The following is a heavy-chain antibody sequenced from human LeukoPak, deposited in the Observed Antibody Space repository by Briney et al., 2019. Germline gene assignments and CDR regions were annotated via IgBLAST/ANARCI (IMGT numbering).Heavy chain of an antibody. CDR3: ARVAPGISFYYYMDV. V-gene: IGHV3-21*01. D-gene: IGHD1-14*01. Sequence: GGSLRLSCAASGFTFRSCSMNWLRQAPGKGLEGVSSISSSSTYIYYAESVKGRFTVSRDNAKNSLYLQMNSLRAEDTAVHYCARVAPGISFYYYMDVWGKGTTVTVSS. CDR2: ISSSSTYI. J-gene: IGHJ6*03. CDR1: GFTFRSCS.